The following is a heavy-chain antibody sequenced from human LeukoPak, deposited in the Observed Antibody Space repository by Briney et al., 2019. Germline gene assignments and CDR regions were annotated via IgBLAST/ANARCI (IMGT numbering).Heavy chain of an antibody. Sequence: AGGSLRLSCAASGFTFSSYWMSWVRPPPGKGREWVANIKQDGSEKYYVDSVKGRFTISRDNAKNSLYLQTNSLRAEDTAVYYCAFDCSGGSCYINWGQGTLVTVSS. D-gene: IGHD2-15*01. CDR1: GFTFSSYW. V-gene: IGHV3-7*03. CDR3: AFDCSGGSCYIN. J-gene: IGHJ4*02. CDR2: IKQDGSEK.